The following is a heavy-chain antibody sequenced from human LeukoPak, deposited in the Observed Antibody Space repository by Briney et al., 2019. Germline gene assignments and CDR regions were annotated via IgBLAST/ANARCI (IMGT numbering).Heavy chain of an antibody. V-gene: IGHV4-30-2*01. CDR2: IYHSGST. Sequence: SETLSLTCTVSGGSISSGGYYWSWIRQPPGKGLEWIGYIYHSGSTYYNPSLKSRVTISVDRSKNQFSLKLSSVTAADTAVYYCARVLPDYDISYYFDYWGQGTLVTVSS. D-gene: IGHD3-9*01. J-gene: IGHJ4*02. CDR1: GGSISSGGYY. CDR3: ARVLPDYDISYYFDY.